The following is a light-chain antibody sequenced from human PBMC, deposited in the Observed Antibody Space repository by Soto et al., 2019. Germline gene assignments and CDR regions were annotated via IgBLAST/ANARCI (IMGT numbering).Light chain of an antibody. V-gene: IGLV2-23*03. CDR2: EGS. Sequence: QSVLTQPASVSGSPGQSITISCTGTSSDVGSYNLVSWYQQHPGKAPKLLIYEGSKRPSGVSNRFSGSKSGNTASLTISGVQAEAEADYYCCSYAGSSTFVFGGGTKLTVL. CDR3: CSYAGSSTFV. J-gene: IGLJ2*01. CDR1: SSDVGSYNL.